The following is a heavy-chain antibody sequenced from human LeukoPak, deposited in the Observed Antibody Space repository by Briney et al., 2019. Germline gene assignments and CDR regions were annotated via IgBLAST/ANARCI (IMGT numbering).Heavy chain of an antibody. CDR1: GGSFSGYY. CDR3: ARGKYDSSGYYPNDYFDY. D-gene: IGHD3-22*01. J-gene: IGHJ4*02. Sequence: SETLSLTCAVYGGSFSGYYWSWIRQPPGKVLEWIGEINHSGSTNYNPSLKSRVTISVDTSKNQFSLKLGSVTAADTAVYYCARGKYDSSGYYPNDYFDYWGQGTLVTVSS. CDR2: INHSGST. V-gene: IGHV4-34*01.